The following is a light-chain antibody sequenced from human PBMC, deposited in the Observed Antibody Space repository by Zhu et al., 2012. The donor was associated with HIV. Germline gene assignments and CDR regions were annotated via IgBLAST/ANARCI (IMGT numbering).Light chain of an antibody. Sequence: EIVMTQSPATLSVSPGERATLSCRASQSVNRNLAWYQQKPGQAPRLLVYGSSTRATGIPARFSGSGSGTEFTLTISSLQSEDVAVYYCQQYNSWGTFGQGTKLEIK. J-gene: IGKJ2*01. CDR3: QQYNSWGT. V-gene: IGKV3-15*01. CDR2: GSS. CDR1: QSVNRN.